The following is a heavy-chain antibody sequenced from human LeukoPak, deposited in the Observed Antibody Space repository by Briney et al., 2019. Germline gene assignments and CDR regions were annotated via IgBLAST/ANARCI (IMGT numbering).Heavy chain of an antibody. V-gene: IGHV4-59*08. D-gene: IGHD6-13*01. CDR1: GGYISTYY. J-gene: IGHJ4*02. CDR2: IYFSRAT. Sequence: SETLSLTCTVSGGYISTYYWSWIRQPPGKGLEWIGYIYFSRATMYNPSLKSRVTISGDTSKNQFSLKVSSVTAADTAVYYCAGSSSWFYYFDYWGQGTLVTVSS. CDR3: AGSSSWFYYFDY.